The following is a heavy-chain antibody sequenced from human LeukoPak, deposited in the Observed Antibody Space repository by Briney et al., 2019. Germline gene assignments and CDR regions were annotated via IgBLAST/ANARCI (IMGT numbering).Heavy chain of an antibody. D-gene: IGHD4-17*01. CDR1: GFTFSSYA. J-gene: IGHJ4*02. V-gene: IGHV3-64*01. CDR3: ARGSPVTTADY. CDR2: ISSNGGST. Sequence: GGSLRLSCAAPGFTFSSYAMHWVRQAPGKGLEYVSAISSNGGSTYYANSVKGRFTISRDNSKNTLYLQMGSLRAEDMAVYYCARGSPVTTADYWGQGTLVTVSS.